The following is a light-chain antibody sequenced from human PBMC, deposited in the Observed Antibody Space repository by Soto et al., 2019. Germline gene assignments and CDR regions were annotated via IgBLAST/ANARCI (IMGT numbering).Light chain of an antibody. CDR1: SSDVGGYNY. Sequence: QSVLTQPRSVSGSPGQSVTISCTGTSSDVGGYNYVSWYQQHPGKAHKLMIYDVSKRPSGVPDRFSGSKSGNTASLTISGLQAEDEADYCCCSYAGSYTLVVFGGGTKLTVL. CDR2: DVS. CDR3: CSYAGSYTLVV. V-gene: IGLV2-11*01. J-gene: IGLJ2*01.